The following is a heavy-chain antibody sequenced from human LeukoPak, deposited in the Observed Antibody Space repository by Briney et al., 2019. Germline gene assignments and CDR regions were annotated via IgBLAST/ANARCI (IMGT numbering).Heavy chain of an antibody. CDR2: IYYSGST. D-gene: IGHD1-26*01. CDR1: GGSISSYY. V-gene: IGHV4-59*08. J-gene: IGHJ4*02. Sequence: SETLSLTCTVSGGSISSYYWSWIRQPPGKGLEWIGYIYYSGSTNYNPSLKSRVTISVDTSKNQFSLKLSSVTAADTAVYYCARHVPYSGSYYWGQGTLVTVSS. CDR3: ARHVPYSGSYY.